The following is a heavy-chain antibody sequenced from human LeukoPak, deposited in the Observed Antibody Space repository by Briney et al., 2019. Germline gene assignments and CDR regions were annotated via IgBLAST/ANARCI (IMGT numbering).Heavy chain of an antibody. CDR3: ATRETGSYYYYMDV. CDR2: IYTSGST. V-gene: IGHV4-4*07. D-gene: IGHD1-1*01. CDR1: GGSISSYY. Sequence: SETLSLTCTVSGGSISSYYWSWIRPPAGKGLEWIGRIYTSGSTNYNPFLKSRVTMPVDTSKNQFSLKLSSVTAADTAVYYCATRETGSYYYYMDVWGKGTTVTVSS. J-gene: IGHJ6*03.